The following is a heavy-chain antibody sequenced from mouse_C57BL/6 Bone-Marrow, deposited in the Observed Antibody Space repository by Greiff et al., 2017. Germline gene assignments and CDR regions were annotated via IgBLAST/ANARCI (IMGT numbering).Heavy chain of an antibody. Sequence: QVHVKQPGAELVKPGASVKLSCKASGYTFTSYWMHWVKQRPGQGLEWIGMIHPNSGSTNYNEKFKSKATLTVDKSSSTAYMQLSSLTSEDSAVYYCARDYGSSYYAYWGQGTLVTVSA. J-gene: IGHJ3*01. CDR3: ARDYGSSYYAY. CDR1: GYTFTSYW. D-gene: IGHD1-1*01. V-gene: IGHV1-64*01. CDR2: IHPNSGST.